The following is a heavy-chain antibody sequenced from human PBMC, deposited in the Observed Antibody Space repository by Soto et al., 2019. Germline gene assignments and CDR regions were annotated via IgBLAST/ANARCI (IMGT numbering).Heavy chain of an antibody. CDR3: ASIFTPRRYYYGMDV. J-gene: IGHJ6*04. V-gene: IGHV4-61*01. Sequence: WETLSLTCTVSGGSVSSGSYYWSCIRQPPGQGLEWIGYIYYSGSTNYNPSLKSRVTISVDTSKNQFSLKLSSVTAEDTAVYYCASIFTPRRYYYGMDVWCKGTTVTVS. CDR2: IYYSGST. CDR1: GGSVSSGSYY.